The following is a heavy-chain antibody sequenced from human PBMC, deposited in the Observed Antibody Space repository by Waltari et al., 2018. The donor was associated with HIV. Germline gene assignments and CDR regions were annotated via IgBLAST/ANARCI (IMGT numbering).Heavy chain of an antibody. CDR2: INHSGST. CDR3: ARGRCGDYVWGSYRSYYYYYGMDV. V-gene: IGHV4-34*01. D-gene: IGHD3-16*02. CDR1: GGSFSGYY. J-gene: IGHJ6*02. Sequence: QVQLQQWGAGLLKPSETLSLTCAVYGGSFSGYYWSWIRQPPGKGLEWNGEINHSGSTNYNPSLKSRVTISVDTSKNQFSLKLSSVTAADTAVYYCARGRCGDYVWGSYRSYYYYYGMDVWGQGTTVTVSS.